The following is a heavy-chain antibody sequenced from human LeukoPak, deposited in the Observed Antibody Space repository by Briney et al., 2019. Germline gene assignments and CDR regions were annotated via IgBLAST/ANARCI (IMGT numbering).Heavy chain of an antibody. V-gene: IGHV3-23*01. CDR1: GFTFSSYA. D-gene: IGHD3-16*02. Sequence: GGSLRLSCAASGFTFSSYAMTWVRQAPGKGLEWVSSISGSGGSTYYADSVKGRFTISRDNSKNTLYLQMNSLRAEDTAVYYCAKDRVGLRLGELSLSDYWGQGTLVTVSS. J-gene: IGHJ4*02. CDR2: ISGSGGST. CDR3: AKDRVGLRLGELSLSDY.